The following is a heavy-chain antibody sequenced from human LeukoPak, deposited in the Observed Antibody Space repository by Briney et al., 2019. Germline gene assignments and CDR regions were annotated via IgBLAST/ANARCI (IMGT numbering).Heavy chain of an antibody. D-gene: IGHD1-1*01. V-gene: IGHV1-2*02. CDR1: GYTLTDYF. CDR2: ISPNSGVT. Sequence: ASVKVSCKASGYTLTDYFMHWVRQAPGQGLEWMGWISPNSGVTNYAQKFQGRVTLTRDTSISTAYTELSSLEYDDTAVYYCARDWNDLAFDIWGQGTMITVSS. J-gene: IGHJ3*02. CDR3: ARDWNDLAFDI.